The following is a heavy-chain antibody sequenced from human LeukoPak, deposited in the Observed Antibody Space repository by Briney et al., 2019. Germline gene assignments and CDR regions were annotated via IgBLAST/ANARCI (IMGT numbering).Heavy chain of an antibody. V-gene: IGHV3-48*03. J-gene: IGHJ4*02. CDR2: VSGSGSTM. Sequence: GGSLRLSCAASGFTFSNYEMKWVRQAPGKGLEWVSYVSGSGSTMYYADSVKGRLTISRDNAKKSLYLQMNSLRAEDTAVYYCARVIRYYYFDYWGQGTLVTVSS. D-gene: IGHD3-10*01. CDR3: ARVIRYYYFDY. CDR1: GFTFSNYE.